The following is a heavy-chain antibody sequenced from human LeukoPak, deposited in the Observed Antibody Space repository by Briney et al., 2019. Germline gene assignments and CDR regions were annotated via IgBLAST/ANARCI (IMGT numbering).Heavy chain of an antibody. CDR1: GFTFSNYG. J-gene: IGHJ4*02. CDR3: ARDSFVDCSGGSCYLWGTHDY. Sequence: GGSLRLSCAASGFTFSNYGMHWVRQAPGKGLEWVAVIWYDGSKKNYADSVKGRFTISRDNSKNTLYLQMNSLRAEDTAVYYCARDSFVDCSGGSCYLWGTHDYWGQGTLVTVSS. D-gene: IGHD2-15*01. CDR2: IWYDGSKK. V-gene: IGHV3-33*01.